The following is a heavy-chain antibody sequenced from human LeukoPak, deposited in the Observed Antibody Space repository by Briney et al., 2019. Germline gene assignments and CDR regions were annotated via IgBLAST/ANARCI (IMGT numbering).Heavy chain of an antibody. Sequence: GASVKDSCKASGGTFSSYAISWVRQAPGQGLEWMGGIIPIFGTANYAQKIQGRVTITADESTSTAYMELSSLRSEDTAVYYCARDRETAMAEGWGQGTLVTASS. D-gene: IGHD5-18*01. J-gene: IGHJ4*02. CDR2: IIPIFGTA. V-gene: IGHV1-69*13. CDR3: ARDRETAMAEG. CDR1: GGTFSSYA.